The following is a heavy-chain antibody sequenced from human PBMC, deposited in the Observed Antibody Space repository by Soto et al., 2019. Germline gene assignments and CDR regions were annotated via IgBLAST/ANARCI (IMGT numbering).Heavy chain of an antibody. J-gene: IGHJ4*02. CDR3: ARARYSWSYFTPLAY. Sequence: QVQLVQSGAEVKKPGSSVKVSCRASGVTLKTFAITWVRQAPGQGLEWVGGIIPIHDKADYAQKFQGRVTITADESTDTASMELRSLKSEDTAVYYCARARYSWSYFTPLAYWGQGNLVNVPS. CDR2: IIPIHDKA. CDR1: GVTLKTFA. D-gene: IGHD1-26*01. V-gene: IGHV1-69*01.